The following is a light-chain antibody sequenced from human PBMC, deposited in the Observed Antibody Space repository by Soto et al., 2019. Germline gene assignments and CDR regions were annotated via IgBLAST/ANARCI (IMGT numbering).Light chain of an antibody. CDR3: QSFDSSLSGSI. V-gene: IGLV1-40*01. J-gene: IGLJ2*01. CDR2: GDT. CDR1: SANIGAGYD. Sequence: QSVLTQPPSVSGAPGQRVTISFTGNSANIGAGYDVHWYQQLPGTAPKLHTYGDTNRPSGVPDRFSGSKSGTSASLAITGVQPEDEANYYCQSFDSSLSGSIFGGGTKVTVL.